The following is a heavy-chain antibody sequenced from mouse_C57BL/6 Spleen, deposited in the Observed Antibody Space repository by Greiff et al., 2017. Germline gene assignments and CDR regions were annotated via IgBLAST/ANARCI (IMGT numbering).Heavy chain of an antibody. CDR2: ISDGGSYT. CDR1: GFTFSSYA. CDR3: ARGGSSGFYFDY. V-gene: IGHV5-4*03. D-gene: IGHD3-2*02. J-gene: IGHJ2*01. Sequence: EVKVVESGGGLVKPGGSLKLSCAASGFTFSSYAMSWVRQTPEKRLEWVATISDGGSYTYYPDNVKGRFTISRDNAKNNLYLQMSHLKSEDTAMYYCARGGSSGFYFDYWGQGTTLTVSS.